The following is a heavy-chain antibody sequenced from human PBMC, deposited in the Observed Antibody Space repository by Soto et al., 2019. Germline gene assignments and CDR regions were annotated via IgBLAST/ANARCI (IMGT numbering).Heavy chain of an antibody. Sequence: ASVKVSCKASGYTFTSYGISWVRQAPGQGLEWMGWISAYNGNTNYAQKLQGRVTMTTDTSTSTAYMELRSLRSGDTAVYYCARSLITMIVVVPDAFDIWGQGTMVTVSS. CDR3: ARSLITMIVVVPDAFDI. D-gene: IGHD3-22*01. CDR1: GYTFTSYG. CDR2: ISAYNGNT. V-gene: IGHV1-18*01. J-gene: IGHJ3*02.